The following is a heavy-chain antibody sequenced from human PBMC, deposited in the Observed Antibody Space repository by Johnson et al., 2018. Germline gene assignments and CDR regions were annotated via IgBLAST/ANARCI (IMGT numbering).Heavy chain of an antibody. Sequence: EVQLVESGGGLVQPGRSLRLSCAASGFTFSSYRMNWVRQAPGKGLEWVANIKEEGSEKKYVDSVKGRFTISRDNAKKSLYLQMNSQRVEDTAVYYCARGARGEWTYRRDGFDMWGQGTMVIVSS. CDR2: IKEEGSEK. V-gene: IGHV3-7*01. D-gene: IGHD2-21*01. CDR1: GFTFSSYR. J-gene: IGHJ3*02. CDR3: ARGARGEWTYRRDGFDM.